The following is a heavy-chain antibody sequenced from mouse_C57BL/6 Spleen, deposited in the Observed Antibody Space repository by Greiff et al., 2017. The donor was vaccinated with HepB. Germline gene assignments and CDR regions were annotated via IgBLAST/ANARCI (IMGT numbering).Heavy chain of an antibody. V-gene: IGHV1-19*01. CDR2: INPYNGGT. D-gene: IGHD3-2*02. CDR3: ARRGAAQAFFDY. Sequence: EVQLQQSGPVLVKPGASVKMSCKASGYTFTDYYMNWVKQSHGKSLEWIGVINPYNGGTSYNQKFKGKATLTVDKSSSTAYMELNSLTSEDSAVYYCARRGAAQAFFDYWGQGTTLTVSS. J-gene: IGHJ2*01. CDR1: GYTFTDYY.